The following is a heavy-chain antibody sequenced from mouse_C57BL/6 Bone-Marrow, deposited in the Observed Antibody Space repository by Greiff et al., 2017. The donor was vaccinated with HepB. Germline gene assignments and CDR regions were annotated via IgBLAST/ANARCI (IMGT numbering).Heavy chain of an antibody. J-gene: IGHJ3*01. CDR1: GFTFTDDH. CDR2: IRNKANGYTT. D-gene: IGHD1-1*01. CDR3: VKAVCNGNGYTWFAY. Sequence: EVKLVESGGGLVQPGASLRLSCAASGFTFTDDHMSWVRQPPGKALEWLALIRNKANGYTTEHTASVKGRFTISRDNSQNILYLQMNTLRAEDSATYYCVKAVCNGNGYTWFAYWGQGTLVTVSA. V-gene: IGHV7-4*01.